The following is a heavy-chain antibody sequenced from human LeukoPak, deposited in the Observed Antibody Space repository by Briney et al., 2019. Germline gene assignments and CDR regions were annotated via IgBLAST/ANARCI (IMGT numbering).Heavy chain of an antibody. CDR1: GGSISSYY. CDR2: IYYSGST. V-gene: IGHV4-59*01. J-gene: IGHJ3*02. Sequence: SSETLSLTCTVSGGSISSYYWSWIRQPPGKGLEWIGYIYYSGSTNYNPSFKSRVTISVDTSKNQFSLKLSSVTAADTAVYYCARSLSRSSDDAFDIWGQGTMVTVSS. CDR3: ARSLSRSSDDAFDI. D-gene: IGHD6-13*01.